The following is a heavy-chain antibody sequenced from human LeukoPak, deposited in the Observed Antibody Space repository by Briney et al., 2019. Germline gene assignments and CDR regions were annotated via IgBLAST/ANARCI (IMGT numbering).Heavy chain of an antibody. CDR3: ARVVAAAERRANFDY. D-gene: IGHD6-13*01. CDR2: VHYSGST. J-gene: IGHJ4*02. Sequence: SETLSLTCTVSGYSISSGYFWGWIRRPPGKGLEWIGSVHYSGSTFYNPSLKSRVTMSVDTSKNQFSLKLSSVTAADTAVYYCARVVAAAERRANFDYWGQGTLVTVSS. V-gene: IGHV4-38-2*02. CDR1: GYSISSGYF.